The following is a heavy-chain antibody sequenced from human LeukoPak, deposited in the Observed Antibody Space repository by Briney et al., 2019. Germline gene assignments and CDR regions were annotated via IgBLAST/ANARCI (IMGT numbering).Heavy chain of an antibody. D-gene: IGHD6-6*01. J-gene: IGHJ5*02. CDR2: ISWNSGSI. CDR1: GFTFDVYA. CDR3: AKSGADEYSSSLGWFDP. Sequence: GGSLRLSCAASGFTFDVYAMHWVRQAPGKGLEWVSGISWNSGSIGYADSVKGRFTISRDNAKNSLYLQMDSLRAEDTALYYCAKSGADEYSSSLGWFDPWGQGTLVTVSS. V-gene: IGHV3-9*01.